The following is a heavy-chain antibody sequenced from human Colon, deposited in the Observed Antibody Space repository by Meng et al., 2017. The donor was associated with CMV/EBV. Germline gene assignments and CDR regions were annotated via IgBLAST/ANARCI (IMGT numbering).Heavy chain of an antibody. J-gene: IGHJ4*02. CDR3: ARVKPGIGIVGATSFDY. Sequence: GESLKISCEASGFTFSSYWMHWVRQAPGKGLVWVSRINSDGSSTSYADSVKGRFTISRDNAKNTLYLQMNSLRAEDTAVYYCARVKPGIGIVGATSFDYWGQGTLVTVSS. V-gene: IGHV3-74*01. CDR2: INSDGSST. CDR1: GFTFSSYW. D-gene: IGHD1-26*01.